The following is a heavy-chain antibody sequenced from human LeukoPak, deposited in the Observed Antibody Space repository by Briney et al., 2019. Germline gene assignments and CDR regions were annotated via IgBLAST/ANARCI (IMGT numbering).Heavy chain of an antibody. V-gene: IGHV4-4*07. CDR2: IYSSGTF. CDR3: ARGTEMTKIAGHYSFDQ. D-gene: IGHD5-24*01. CDR1: GGSISGYY. J-gene: IGHJ4*02. Sequence: SETLSLTCSVSGGSISGYYWNWMRQPAGRGLEWIWRIYSSGTFYSNPSLESRVTSSLDASNNQFSLKLTSVTAADTAVYYCARGTEMTKIAGHYSFDQWGRGTLVSVSS.